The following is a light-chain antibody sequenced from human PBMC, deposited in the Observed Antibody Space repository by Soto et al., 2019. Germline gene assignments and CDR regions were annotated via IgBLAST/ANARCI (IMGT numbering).Light chain of an antibody. CDR3: QQRSSWPRT. Sequence: DIVLTQSPATLSLSPGERATLSCRASQSVTRYLAWYQQKPGQAPRLLIYDASNRATGIPVRFSGSGSGTDFTLTISSLEPDDFAVYYCQQRSSWPRTFGQGTKVEVK. CDR1: QSVTRY. J-gene: IGKJ1*01. CDR2: DAS. V-gene: IGKV3-11*01.